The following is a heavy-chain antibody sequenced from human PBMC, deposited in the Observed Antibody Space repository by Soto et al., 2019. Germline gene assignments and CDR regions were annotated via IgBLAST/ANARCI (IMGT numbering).Heavy chain of an antibody. CDR2: IYPGDSDT. CDR1: GYSFTSYW. Sequence: RGESLKISCKGSGYSFTSYWIGWVRQMPGKGLEWMGIIYPGDSDTRYSPSFQRQVTISADKSISTAYLQWSSLKASDTAMYYCARGDCDFWSGYFSRGMDVWGQGTTVAVSS. CDR3: ARGDCDFWSGYFSRGMDV. D-gene: IGHD3-3*01. V-gene: IGHV5-51*01. J-gene: IGHJ6*02.